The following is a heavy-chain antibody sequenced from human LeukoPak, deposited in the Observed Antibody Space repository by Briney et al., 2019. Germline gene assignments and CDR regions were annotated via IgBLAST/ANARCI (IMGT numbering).Heavy chain of an antibody. CDR3: ARAQWLVDYFDY. V-gene: IGHV4-59*08. CDR2: IYYSGST. J-gene: IGHJ4*02. CDR1: GGSISSYY. D-gene: IGHD6-19*01. Sequence: SETLSLTCTVSGGSISSYYWSWIRQPPGKGLEGIGYIYYSGSTNYNPSLKSRVTISVDTSKNQFSLKLSSVTAADTAVYYCARAQWLVDYFDYWGQGTLVTVSS.